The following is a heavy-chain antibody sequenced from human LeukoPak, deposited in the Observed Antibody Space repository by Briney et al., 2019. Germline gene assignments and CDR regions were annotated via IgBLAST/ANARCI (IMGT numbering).Heavy chain of an antibody. CDR2: IHERGST. D-gene: IGHD5-12*01. CDR1: GDFISTYY. CDR3: ARDQGGYAMAHFDY. V-gene: IGHV4-59*01. J-gene: IGHJ4*02. Sequence: PSETLSLTCTVSGDFISTYYWSWLRQSPGKGLEWIGYIHERGSTNHNPSLKSRVTMSVDTSKNQFSLNLSSVTAADTAVYYCARDQGGYAMAHFDYWGQGTLVTVSS.